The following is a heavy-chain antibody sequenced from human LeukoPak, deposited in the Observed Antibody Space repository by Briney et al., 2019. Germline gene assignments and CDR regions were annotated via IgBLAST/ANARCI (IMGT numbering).Heavy chain of an antibody. CDR3: ARQTVTARSMYFDY. V-gene: IGHV4-59*08. D-gene: IGHD2-21*02. J-gene: IGHJ4*02. CDR1: GGSISSYY. CDR2: IYYSGST. Sequence: SETLSLTCTVSGGSISSYYWSWIRQPPGKGLEWIGYIYYSGSTNYNPSLKSRVTISVDTSKNQFSLKLSSVTAADTAVCYCARQTVTARSMYFDYWGQGTLVTVSS.